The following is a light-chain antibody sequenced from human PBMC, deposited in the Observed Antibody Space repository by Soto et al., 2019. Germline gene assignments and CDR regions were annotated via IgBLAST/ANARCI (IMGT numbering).Light chain of an antibody. CDR1: QSVSRN. Sequence: EIVLTQSPATLSVSPWERATLSCRASQSVSRNLAWYQQKPGQAPRLLIYSSSIRAAVIPARFSGSGSGTEFTLTISSLQSEDFAVYYCQQYDTWPLTFGGGTKVDIK. V-gene: IGKV3-15*01. J-gene: IGKJ4*01. CDR3: QQYDTWPLT. CDR2: SSS.